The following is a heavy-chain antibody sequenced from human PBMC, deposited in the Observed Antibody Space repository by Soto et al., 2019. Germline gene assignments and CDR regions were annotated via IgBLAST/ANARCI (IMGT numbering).Heavy chain of an antibody. D-gene: IGHD6-25*01. V-gene: IGHV4-59*08. CDR1: GGSISSYY. Sequence: KSSETLSLTCTVSGGSISSYYWSWIRQPPGKGLEWIGYIYYSGSTNYNPSLKSRVTISVDTSKNQFSLKLSSVTAADTAVYYCARSGRPLTEFPSWGQGILVTVSS. J-gene: IGHJ4*02. CDR2: IYYSGST. CDR3: ARSGRPLTEFPS.